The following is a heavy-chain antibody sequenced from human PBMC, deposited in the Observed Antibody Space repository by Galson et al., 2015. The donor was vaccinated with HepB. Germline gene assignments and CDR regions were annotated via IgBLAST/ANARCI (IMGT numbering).Heavy chain of an antibody. J-gene: IGHJ5*02. V-gene: IGHV7-4-1*02. CDR3: ARTPYFDSGSYYNVWFDP. Sequence: SVKVSCKASGYTFTNFGMNWVRQAPGQGLEWMGWIDTNTGKPTYAQGFTGRFVFSLDTSVSTAYLQISSLKAEDAAVYYCARTPYFDSGSYYNVWFDPWGQGTLVIVSS. D-gene: IGHD3-10*01. CDR2: IDTNTGKP. CDR1: GYTFTNFG.